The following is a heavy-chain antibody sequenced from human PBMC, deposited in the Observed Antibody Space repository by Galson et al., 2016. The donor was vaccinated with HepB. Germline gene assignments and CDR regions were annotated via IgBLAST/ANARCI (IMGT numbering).Heavy chain of an antibody. CDR2: IKSTTDGGTT. J-gene: IGHJ4*02. D-gene: IGHD1-1*01. CDR1: GFTFSNAW. CDR3: TTDRGNDWKFGLAVD. V-gene: IGHV3-15*01. Sequence: SLRLSCAASGFTFSNAWMTWVRQAPGKGLEWVGRIKSTTDGGTTDYAAPVDGRFTISRDDSRKTLYLRMNSLKTEDTAIYYCTTDRGNDWKFGLAVDWGQGTQVTVSS.